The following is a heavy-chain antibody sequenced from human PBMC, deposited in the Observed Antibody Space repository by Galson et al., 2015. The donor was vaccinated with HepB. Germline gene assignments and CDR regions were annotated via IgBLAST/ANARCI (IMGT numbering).Heavy chain of an antibody. J-gene: IGHJ4*02. D-gene: IGHD6-19*01. CDR1: GYTLTQLS. CDR3: AREAVIAVAGTRGFDY. CDR2: FEPENGKT. V-gene: IGHV1-24*01. Sequence: SVKVSCKVSGYTLTQLSIHWVRQAPGKGLQWMGTFEPENGKTFFAQRFQGRVTMTRDTSTSTVYMELSSLRSEDTAVYYCAREAVIAVAGTRGFDYWGQGTLVTVSS.